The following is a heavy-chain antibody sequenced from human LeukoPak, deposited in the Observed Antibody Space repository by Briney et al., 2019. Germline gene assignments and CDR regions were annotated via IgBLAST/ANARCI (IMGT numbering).Heavy chain of an antibody. CDR2: VSADSGDT. Sequence: ASVKVSCKASGYTFTNYGIHWVRQAPGQGLEWMGWVSADSGDTNYAQKFQGRVTMTRDTSINTAYMELSRLRSDDTAVYSCARDSGERGSGSYLIAYWGQGTLVTVSS. V-gene: IGHV1-2*02. D-gene: IGHD3-10*01. CDR3: ARDSGERGSGSYLIAY. J-gene: IGHJ4*02. CDR1: GYTFTNYG.